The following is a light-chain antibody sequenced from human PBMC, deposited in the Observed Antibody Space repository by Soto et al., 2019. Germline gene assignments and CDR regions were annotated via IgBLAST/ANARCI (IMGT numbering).Light chain of an antibody. V-gene: IGLV2-14*01. Sequence: QSALTQPVSVSGSPGQSITISCTGTSSDVGLYDYVSWYQQHPDKAPQLMIYAVSNRPSGLSNLFSASKSGNTASLFISGLQAEDEADYYCSSYTSDSSYVFGSGTKVTVL. CDR1: SSDVGLYDY. J-gene: IGLJ1*01. CDR2: AVS. CDR3: SSYTSDSSYV.